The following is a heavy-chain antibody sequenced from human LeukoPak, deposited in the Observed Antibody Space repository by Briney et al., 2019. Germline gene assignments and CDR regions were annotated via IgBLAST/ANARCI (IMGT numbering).Heavy chain of an antibody. CDR2: ISSSSHI. J-gene: IGHJ4*02. Sequence: GGSLRLSCAASGFTFSSYTMNWVRQAPGKGLEWVSSISSSSHIYYADSVKGRFTISRDNAKNSLYLQMNSLRAEDTAVYYCARVVPGTGFFYWGQETLVTVSS. D-gene: IGHD2-8*02. CDR3: ARVVPGTGFFY. CDR1: GFTFSSYT. V-gene: IGHV3-21*01.